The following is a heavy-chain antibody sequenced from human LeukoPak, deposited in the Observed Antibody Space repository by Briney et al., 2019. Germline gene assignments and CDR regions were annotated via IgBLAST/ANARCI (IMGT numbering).Heavy chain of an antibody. CDR2: INHNGNVN. Sequence: GGSLRLSCAASGFTFSSYWMNWARQAPGKGLEWVASINHNGNVNYYVDSVKGRFTISRGNAKNSLYLQMSNLRAEDTAVYFCAKGGGLDVWGQGATVTVSS. J-gene: IGHJ6*02. V-gene: IGHV3-7*03. CDR3: AKGGGLDV. D-gene: IGHD3-16*01. CDR1: GFTFSSYW.